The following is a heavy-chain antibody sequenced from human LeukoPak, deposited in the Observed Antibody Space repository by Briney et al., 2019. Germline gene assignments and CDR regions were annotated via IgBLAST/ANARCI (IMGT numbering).Heavy chain of an antibody. J-gene: IGHJ4*02. D-gene: IGHD2-21*01. CDR3: ARVRGLFRYFDY. Sequence: SETLSLTCTVSGGSISSGGYYWSWIRQPPGKGLEWIGYIYHSGSTYFNPSLKSRVTISVDTSKNQFSLKLSSVTAADTAVYYCARVRGLFRYFDYWGQGTLVTVSS. CDR1: GGSISSGGYY. CDR2: IYHSGST. V-gene: IGHV4-30-2*05.